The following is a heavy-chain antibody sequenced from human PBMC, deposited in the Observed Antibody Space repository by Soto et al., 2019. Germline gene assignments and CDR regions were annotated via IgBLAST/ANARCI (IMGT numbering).Heavy chain of an antibody. CDR1: GDSVSSNSAA. CDR3: ARDLRVAAAGHYYGMDV. CDR2: TYYRSKWYN. Sequence: SQTLSLPCAISGDSVSSNSAAWNWIRQSPSRGLEWLGRTYYRSKWYNDYAVSVKSRITINPDTSKNQFSLQLNSVTPEDTAVYYCARDLRVAAAGHYYGMDVWGQGTTVTVSS. J-gene: IGHJ6*02. D-gene: IGHD6-13*01. V-gene: IGHV6-1*01.